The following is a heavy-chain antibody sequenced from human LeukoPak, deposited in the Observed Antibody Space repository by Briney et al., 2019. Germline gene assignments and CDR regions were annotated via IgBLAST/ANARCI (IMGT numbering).Heavy chain of an antibody. Sequence: GSLRLSCAASGFTVSRNYMSWVRQAPGKGLEWVSVIYSGGSTYYADSVKGRFTISRDNSKNTLYLQMNSLRAEDTAVYYCARSPPHYGDYTFDYWGQGTLVTVSS. CDR1: GFTVSRNY. J-gene: IGHJ4*02. CDR2: IYSGGST. CDR3: ARSPPHYGDYTFDY. V-gene: IGHV3-53*01. D-gene: IGHD4-17*01.